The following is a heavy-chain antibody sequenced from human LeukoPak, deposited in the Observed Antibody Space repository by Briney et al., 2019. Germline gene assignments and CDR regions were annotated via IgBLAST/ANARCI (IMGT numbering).Heavy chain of an antibody. D-gene: IGHD4-17*01. V-gene: IGHV3-23*01. CDR1: GFTFSNYG. Sequence: PGGSLRLSCAASGFTFSNYGMSWVRQAPGKGLEWVAAISGSGGSTYYADSVKGRFTIARDNSKNTLYLQMNSLRDEDTAVYYCAKDGYGDYAYYYYGMDVWGKGTTVTVSS. CDR2: ISGSGGST. J-gene: IGHJ6*04. CDR3: AKDGYGDYAYYYYGMDV.